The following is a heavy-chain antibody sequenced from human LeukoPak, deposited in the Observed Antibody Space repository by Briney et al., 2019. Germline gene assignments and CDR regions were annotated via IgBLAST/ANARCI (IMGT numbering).Heavy chain of an antibody. D-gene: IGHD5-12*01. CDR1: GYTFTGYY. CDR2: INPNSGGT. V-gene: IGHV1-2*02. Sequence: ASVKVSCKASGYTFTGYYIHWVRQAPGQGLEWMGWINPNSGGTNYAQKFQGSVTLTRDTSISTAYMELSRLRSDDTAVYYCARATYDYLIKNWFDPGGQGTLVTVSS. J-gene: IGHJ5*02. CDR3: ARATYDYLIKNWFDP.